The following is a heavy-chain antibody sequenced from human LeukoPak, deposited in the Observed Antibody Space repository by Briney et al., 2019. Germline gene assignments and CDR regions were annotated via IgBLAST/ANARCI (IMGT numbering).Heavy chain of an antibody. J-gene: IGHJ4*02. CDR2: IKQDGSEK. Sequence: GGSLRLSCAASGFTFSSYAMHWVRQAPGKGLEWVANIKQDGSEKYYVDSVKGRFTISRDNAKNSLYLQMNSLRAEDTAVYYCARGVYYFDYWGQGTLVTVSS. CDR1: GFTFSSYA. V-gene: IGHV3-7*01. CDR3: ARGVYYFDY.